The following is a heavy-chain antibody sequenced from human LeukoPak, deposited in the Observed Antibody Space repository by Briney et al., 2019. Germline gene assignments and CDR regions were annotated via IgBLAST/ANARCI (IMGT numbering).Heavy chain of an antibody. D-gene: IGHD5-24*01. V-gene: IGHV1-69*06. CDR3: ARDSRDGYNFGHAFDI. Sequence: GASVKVSCKTSGYTFTDYYMHWVRQAPGQGLEWMGGIIPIFGTANYAQKFQGRVTITADKSTSTAYMELSSLRSEDTAVYYCARDSRDGYNFGHAFDIWDQGTMVTVSS. CDR2: IIPIFGTA. J-gene: IGHJ3*02. CDR1: GYTFTDYY.